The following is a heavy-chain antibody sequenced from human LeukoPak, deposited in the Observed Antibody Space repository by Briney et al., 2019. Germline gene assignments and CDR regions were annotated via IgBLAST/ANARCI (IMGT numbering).Heavy chain of an antibody. CDR3: ARHSGYSYGYAYYYYYMDV. J-gene: IGHJ6*03. CDR2: IYYSGST. Sequence: SETLSLTCTVPGGSISSSSYYWGWIRQPPGKGLEWIGSIYYSGSTYYNPSLKSRVTISVDPSKNQFSLKLSSVTAADTAVYYRARHSGYSYGYAYYYYYMDVWGKGTTVTVSS. CDR1: GGSISSSSYY. D-gene: IGHD5-18*01. V-gene: IGHV4-39*01.